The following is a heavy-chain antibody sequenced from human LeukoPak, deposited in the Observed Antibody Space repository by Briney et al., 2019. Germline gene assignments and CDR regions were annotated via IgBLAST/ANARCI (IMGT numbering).Heavy chain of an antibody. CDR1: GGSTSSSSYY. J-gene: IGHJ4*02. Sequence: SETLSLTCTVSGGSTSSSSYYWGWIRQPPGKGLEWIGSIYYSGSTYYNPSLKSRVTISVDTSKNQFSLKLSSVTAADTAVYYCARLTRFRDGYNPPLGYWGQGTLVTVSS. CDR2: IYYSGST. CDR3: ARLTRFRDGYNPPLGY. V-gene: IGHV4-39*01. D-gene: IGHD5-24*01.